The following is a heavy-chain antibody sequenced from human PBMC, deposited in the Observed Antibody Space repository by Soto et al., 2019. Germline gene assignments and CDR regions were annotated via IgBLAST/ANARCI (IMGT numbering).Heavy chain of an antibody. V-gene: IGHV4-39*01. CDR2: IYYSGST. D-gene: IGHD3-16*02. CDR1: GGSISSSSYY. J-gene: IGHJ4*02. Sequence: SETLSLTCTVSGGSISSSSYYWGWIRQPPGKGLEWIGSIYYSGSTYYNPSLKSRVTISVDTSKNQFSLKLSSVTAADTAVYYCARQPMITFGGVIQKPYYFDYWGQGTLVTVSS. CDR3: ARQPMITFGGVIQKPYYFDY.